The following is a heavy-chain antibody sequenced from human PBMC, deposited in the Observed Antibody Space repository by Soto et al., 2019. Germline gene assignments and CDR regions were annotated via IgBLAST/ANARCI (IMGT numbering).Heavy chain of an antibody. CDR3: AKDLGYSSTIS. J-gene: IGHJ4*02. CDR2: ISGSGGST. V-gene: IGHV3-23*01. D-gene: IGHD6-19*01. Sequence: GGSLRLSCAASGFTFSSYAMSWVRQAPGKGLEWVSAISGSGGSTYYADSVKGRFTISRDNSKNTLFLQMNSLRAEDTAVYYCAKDLGYSSTISWGQGTLVTVSS. CDR1: GFTFSSYA.